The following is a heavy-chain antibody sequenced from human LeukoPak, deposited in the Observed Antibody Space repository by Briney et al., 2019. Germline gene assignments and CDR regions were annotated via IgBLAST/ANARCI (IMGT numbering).Heavy chain of an antibody. Sequence: PGGSLRLSCAASGFTFSSYEMNWVRQAPGKGLEWVAVISYDGTNKYYADSVKGRFTISRDNSKNTLYLQMNSLRDEDTAMYYCAKDRRGDCNAGSRYLSGDWGQGTLVTVSS. J-gene: IGHJ4*02. CDR1: GFTFSSYE. V-gene: IGHV3-30*18. CDR3: AKDRRGDCNAGSRYLSGD. D-gene: IGHD2-15*01. CDR2: ISYDGTNK.